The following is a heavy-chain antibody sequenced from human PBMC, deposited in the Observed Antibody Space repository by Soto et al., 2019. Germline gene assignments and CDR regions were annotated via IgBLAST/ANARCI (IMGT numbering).Heavy chain of an antibody. CDR3: ARHPSAWYRWFDP. Sequence: PSETLSLTCSVSGGSISTSTYYWGWIRQSPGKGLEWIGSIYYSGTTYYNPSLESRVTISVDTSKNQFSLRLSSVTAADTAVYYCARHPSAWYRWFDPWGQGTLVTVSS. V-gene: IGHV4-39*01. CDR2: IYYSGTT. D-gene: IGHD6-19*01. J-gene: IGHJ5*02. CDR1: GGSISTSTYY.